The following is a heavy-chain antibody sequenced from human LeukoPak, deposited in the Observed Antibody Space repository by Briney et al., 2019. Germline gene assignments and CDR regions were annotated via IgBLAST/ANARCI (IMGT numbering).Heavy chain of an antibody. V-gene: IGHV2-70*11. J-gene: IGHJ4*02. CDR1: GFSLSTRGMC. CDR2: IDWDDDK. CDR3: ARVTMVRGVIVDFDY. D-gene: IGHD3-10*01. Sequence: ESGPTLVNPTQTLTLTCTFSGFSLSTRGMCVSWIRQPPGKALEWLARIDWDDDKYYSTSLKTRLTISKDTSKNQVVLTMTNMDPVDTATYYCARVTMVRGVIVDFDYWGQGTLVTVSS.